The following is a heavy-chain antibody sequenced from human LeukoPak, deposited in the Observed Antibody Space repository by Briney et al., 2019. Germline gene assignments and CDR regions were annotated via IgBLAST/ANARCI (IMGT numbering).Heavy chain of an antibody. CDR2: FDPEDGET. V-gene: IGHV1-24*01. Sequence: ASVKVSCKXSGYTLTELSMHWVRQAPGKGLEGMGGFDPEDGETIYAQKFQGRVTMTEDTSTDTAYMELSSLRSEDTAMYYCATGPKYDFWSGYYPLDYWGQGTLVTVSS. CDR1: GYTLTELS. D-gene: IGHD3-3*01. J-gene: IGHJ4*02. CDR3: ATGPKYDFWSGYYPLDY.